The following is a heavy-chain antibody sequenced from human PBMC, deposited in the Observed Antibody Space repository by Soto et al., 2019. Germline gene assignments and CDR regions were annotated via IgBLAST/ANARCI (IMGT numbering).Heavy chain of an antibody. V-gene: IGHV1-46*01. CDR1: GYTFTSYY. J-gene: IGHJ6*02. Sequence: QVQLVQSGAEVKKPGASVKVSCKASGYTFTSYYIHWVRQAPGQGLEWVGIINPGGGSTSSALKIRGRGTIDRDTTTSTVYMELSSLRSEDTAVYYCARDPNVGLTYHCYGMDVWGQGTTVTVSS. CDR3: ARDPNVGLTYHCYGMDV. CDR2: INPGGGST.